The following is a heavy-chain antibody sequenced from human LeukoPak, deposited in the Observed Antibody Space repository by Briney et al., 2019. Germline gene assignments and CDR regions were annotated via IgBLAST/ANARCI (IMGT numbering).Heavy chain of an antibody. CDR2: VNSNSGNT. D-gene: IGHD3-22*01. CDR1: GYTFTSYV. Sequence: ASVKVSCKTSGYTFTSYVLNWVRQATGQGLDWMGWVNSNSGNTGYAQKFQSRVTMTMDPSISTAYMELSSLRSEDTAVYYCARRSDDYDSSAYYHWGQGTLVTVSS. V-gene: IGHV1-8*01. CDR3: ARRSDDYDSSAYYH. J-gene: IGHJ4*02.